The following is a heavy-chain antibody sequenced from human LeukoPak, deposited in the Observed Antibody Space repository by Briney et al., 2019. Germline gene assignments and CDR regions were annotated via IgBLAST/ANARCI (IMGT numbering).Heavy chain of an antibody. D-gene: IGHD5-24*01. CDR3: ARGRKYVATIIN. V-gene: IGHV4-34*01. CDR2: ISFRGII. CDR1: GGSFSGYY. J-gene: IGHJ4*02. Sequence: PSETLSLTCAVYGGSFSGYYWSWIRQPPGQGLEWIGEISFRGIINYNPSLKSRVSISVDTSKNQFSLKLSSVTAADTAVYYCARGRKYVATIINWGQGTLVTVSS.